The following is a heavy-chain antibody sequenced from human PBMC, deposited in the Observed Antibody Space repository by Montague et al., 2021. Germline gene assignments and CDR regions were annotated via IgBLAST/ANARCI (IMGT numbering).Heavy chain of an antibody. CDR1: RYSINSDYY. Sequence: SETLSLTCTVSRYSINSDYYRGWIRQPAEKGQELMGSVPNGGRTYYNPSLKGRVTISVDTSNNHFSLKLSSVTAADTAMYYCARERDRYYYMDIWGKGTTITVSS. V-gene: IGHV4-38-2*02. CDR3: ARERDRYYYMDI. CDR2: VPNGGRT. J-gene: IGHJ6*03.